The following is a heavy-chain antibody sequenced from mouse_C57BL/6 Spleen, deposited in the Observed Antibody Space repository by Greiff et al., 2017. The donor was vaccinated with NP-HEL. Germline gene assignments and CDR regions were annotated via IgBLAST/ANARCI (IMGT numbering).Heavy chain of an antibody. Sequence: EVKLVESGGDLVKPGGSLKLSCAASGFTFSSYGMSWVRQTPDKRLEWVATISSGGSYTYYPDSVKGRFTISRDNAKNTLYLQMSSLKSEDTAMYYCARNYYGSSYRIDYWGQGTTLTVSS. V-gene: IGHV5-6*02. CDR2: ISSGGSYT. D-gene: IGHD1-1*01. J-gene: IGHJ2*01. CDR3: ARNYYGSSYRIDY. CDR1: GFTFSSYG.